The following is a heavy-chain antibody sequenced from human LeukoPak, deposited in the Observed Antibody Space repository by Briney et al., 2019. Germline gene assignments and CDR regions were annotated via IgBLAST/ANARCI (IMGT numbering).Heavy chain of an antibody. V-gene: IGHV3-23*01. D-gene: IGHD6-13*01. Sequence: PGGSLRLSCAASGFTFSSYAMSWVRRAPGKGLEWVSTLSGSGGSTYYADSVEGRFTISRDNSKNTLYLQMNSLRAEDTALYYCAKSRRGGSSWYEFDYWGQGTLVTVSS. CDR3: AKSRRGGSSWYEFDY. CDR2: LSGSGGST. J-gene: IGHJ4*02. CDR1: GFTFSSYA.